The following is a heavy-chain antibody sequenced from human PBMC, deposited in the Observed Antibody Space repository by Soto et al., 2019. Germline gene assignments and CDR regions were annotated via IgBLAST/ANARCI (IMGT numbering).Heavy chain of an antibody. V-gene: IGHV3-30-3*01. CDR1: GFTFSSYA. CDR2: ISYDGSNK. Sequence: QVQLVESGGGVVQPGRSLRLSCAASGFTFSSYAMHWVRQAPGKGLEWVAVISYDGSNKYYADSVKGRFTISRDNSKNTLYLQMNSLRAEDTAVYYCAREFELRDSSGWSDYYYYGMDVWGQGTTVTVSS. D-gene: IGHD6-19*01. J-gene: IGHJ6*02. CDR3: AREFELRDSSGWSDYYYYGMDV.